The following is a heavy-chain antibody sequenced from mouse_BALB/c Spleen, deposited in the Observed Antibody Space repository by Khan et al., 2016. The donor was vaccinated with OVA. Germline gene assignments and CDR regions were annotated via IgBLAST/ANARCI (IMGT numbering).Heavy chain of an antibody. J-gene: IGHJ3*01. CDR1: GYTFTSYT. V-gene: IGHV1-4*01. D-gene: IGHD2-14*01. Sequence: QVQLQQSGAELARPGASVKMSCKASGYTFTSYTMHWVKQRPGQGLEWIGYINPSNDYTNYNQNFKDKATLIVDKSSSTAYMQLSSLTSEDSSVDYCVREGAYHRSDGWCAYWGQGTLVTVSA. CDR3: VREGAYHRSDGWCAY. CDR2: INPSNDYT.